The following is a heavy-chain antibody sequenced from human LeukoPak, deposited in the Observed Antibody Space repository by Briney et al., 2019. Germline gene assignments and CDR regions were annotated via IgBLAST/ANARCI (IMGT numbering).Heavy chain of an antibody. J-gene: IGHJ4*02. V-gene: IGHV3-7*01. Sequence: PGGSLRLSCAASGFTFNSYWMSWVRQAPGKGLEWVANIKQDGSEKYYVDSVKGRFTISRDNAKNSLYLQMNSLRAEDTAVYYCARDLNWETYWGQGTLVSVSS. D-gene: IGHD7-27*01. CDR2: IKQDGSEK. CDR1: GFTFNSYW. CDR3: ARDLNWETY.